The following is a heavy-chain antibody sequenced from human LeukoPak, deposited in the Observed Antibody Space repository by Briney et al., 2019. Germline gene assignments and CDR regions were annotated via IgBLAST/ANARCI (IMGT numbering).Heavy chain of an antibody. CDR3: ARQTGDMANYYFYHMDV. D-gene: IGHD7-27*01. J-gene: IGHJ6*03. CDR1: GGTFSSYA. CDR2: IIPIFGTA. V-gene: IGHV1-69*05. Sequence: GASVKVSCKASGGTFSSYAISWVRQAPGQGLEWMGGIIPIFGTANYAQKFQGRVTITTDESTSTAYMELSSLRSEDTAVYYCARQTGDMANYYFYHMDVWGKGTSVTVSS.